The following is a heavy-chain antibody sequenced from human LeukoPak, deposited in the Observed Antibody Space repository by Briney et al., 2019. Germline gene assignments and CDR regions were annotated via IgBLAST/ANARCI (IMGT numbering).Heavy chain of an antibody. CDR3: ASGSYGSGFYYFYYMDV. CDR2: INSDGSST. V-gene: IGHV3-74*01. D-gene: IGHD3-10*01. CDR1: GFTFSSYW. Sequence: GGSLRLSCAASGFTFSSYWMHWVRQAPGKGLVWVSRINSDGSSTSYADSVKGRFTISRDNAKNSVSLQMNSLRAEDTAVYYCASGSYGSGFYYFYYMDVWGKGTTVTVSS. J-gene: IGHJ6*03.